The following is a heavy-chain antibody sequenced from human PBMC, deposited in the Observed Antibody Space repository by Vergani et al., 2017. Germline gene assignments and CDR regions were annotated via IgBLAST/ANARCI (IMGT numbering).Heavy chain of an antibody. CDR1: GFTFSSYS. CDR3: ASIIAAAGIYAFDI. CDR2: ISSSSSTI. V-gene: IGHV3-48*01. D-gene: IGHD6-13*01. J-gene: IGHJ3*02. Sequence: EVQLVESGGGLVQPGGSLRLSCAASGFTFSSYSMNWVRQAPGKGLEWVSYISSSSSTIYYADSVKGRFTISRDNAKNSLYLQMNSLRAEDTAVYYCASIIAAAGIYAFDIWGQGTMVTVSS.